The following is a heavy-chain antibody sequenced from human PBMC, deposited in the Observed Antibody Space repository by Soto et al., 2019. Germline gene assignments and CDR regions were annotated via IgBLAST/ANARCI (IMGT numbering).Heavy chain of an antibody. CDR1: GYTFTNYD. CDR3: AREGAHTAVVTSPGGGAFAI. J-gene: IGHJ3*02. D-gene: IGHD2-2*01. CDR2: ISADNGNT. V-gene: IGHV1-18*01. Sequence: QVQLVQSGAEVKKPGASVKVSCKASGYTFTNYDISWVRQAPGQGLEWMGWISADNGNTNYAQKLQGRVPMTTDTSTSTGYRELRKLRSDHSAVYYCAREGAHTAVVTSPGGGAFAIWGQGTRVTVSS.